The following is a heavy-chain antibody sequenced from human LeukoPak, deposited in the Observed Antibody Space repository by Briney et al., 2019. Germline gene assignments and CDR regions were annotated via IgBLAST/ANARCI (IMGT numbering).Heavy chain of an antibody. J-gene: IGHJ5*02. Sequence: ASVKVSCKASGGTFISYAISWVRQATGQGLEWMGRIIPILGIANYAQKFQGRVKITADKSTSTAYMELSSLRSEDTAVYYCARDPPGYCSSTSCYVVDVPWGQGTLVTVSS. CDR3: ARDPPGYCSSTSCYVVDVP. CDR2: IIPILGIA. V-gene: IGHV1-69*04. CDR1: GGTFISYA. D-gene: IGHD2-2*01.